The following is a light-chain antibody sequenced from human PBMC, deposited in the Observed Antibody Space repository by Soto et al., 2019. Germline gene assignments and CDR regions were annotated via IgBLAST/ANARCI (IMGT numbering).Light chain of an antibody. CDR2: EVT. CDR1: SSDVGGYNY. CDR3: SSYTSRSTQV. Sequence: QSALTQPASVSGSPGQSITISCTGTSSDVGGYNYVSWYQQHPGKVPKLMIYEVTHRPSGVSNRFSGSKSDNTASLTISGLQAEDEADYYCSSYTSRSTQVFGTGTKLTVL. J-gene: IGLJ1*01. V-gene: IGLV2-14*01.